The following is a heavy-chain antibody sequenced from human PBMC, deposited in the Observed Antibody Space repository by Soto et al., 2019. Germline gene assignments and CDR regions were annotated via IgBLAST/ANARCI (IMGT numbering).Heavy chain of an antibody. CDR1: GFNFDNYG. CDR2: ITYDGSFQ. J-gene: IGHJ4*02. D-gene: IGHD1-7*01. V-gene: IGHV3-30*18. CDR3: AKDRVGGTFYTPLGF. Sequence: GGSLRLSCQASGFNFDNYGMHWVRQAPGKGLEWVAVITYDGSFQYYADSVKGRFTISSDNSKNTLFLHLNTLKPEDTAVYHCAKDRVGGTFYTPLGFWGQGTLVTVSS.